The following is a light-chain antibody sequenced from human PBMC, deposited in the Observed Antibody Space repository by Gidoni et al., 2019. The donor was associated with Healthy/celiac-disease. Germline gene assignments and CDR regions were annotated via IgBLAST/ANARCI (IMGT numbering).Light chain of an antibody. Sequence: EIVLTQSPATLSLSPGEIATLSCRASQSVSSYLAWYQQKPGQAPRLLIYDASNRATGIPARFSGSGSGTDFTLTISSLEPEDFAVYYCQQRSNWPLTFGGGTKERSN. J-gene: IGKJ4*01. CDR3: QQRSNWPLT. V-gene: IGKV3-11*01. CDR2: DAS. CDR1: QSVSSY.